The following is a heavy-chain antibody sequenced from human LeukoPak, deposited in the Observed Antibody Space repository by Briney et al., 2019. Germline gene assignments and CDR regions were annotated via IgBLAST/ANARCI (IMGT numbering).Heavy chain of an antibody. V-gene: IGHV3-21*04. CDR2: ISSSSSYI. CDR3: AKGESRPKYYFDY. J-gene: IGHJ4*02. Sequence: GGSLRLSCAASGFTFSSYSMNWVRQAPGKGLEWVSSISSSSSYIYYADSVKGRFTISRDDSKNALYLQMSSLRAEDTAVYYCAKGESRPKYYFDYWGQGTLVPVSS. D-gene: IGHD3-10*01. CDR1: GFTFSSYS.